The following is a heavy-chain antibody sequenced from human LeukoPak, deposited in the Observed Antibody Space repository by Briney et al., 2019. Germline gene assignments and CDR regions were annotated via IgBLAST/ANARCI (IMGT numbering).Heavy chain of an antibody. CDR2: IYYSGST. Sequence: SETLSLTCTVSGGSISSYYWSWIRQPPEKGLEWIGYIYYSGSTNYNPSLKSRVTISVDTSKNQFSLKLSSVTAADTAVYYCARATDWGYYYGMAVWGKGTTVTVSS. V-gene: IGHV4-59*01. J-gene: IGHJ6*04. D-gene: IGHD3/OR15-3a*01. CDR3: ARATDWGYYYGMAV. CDR1: GGSISSYY.